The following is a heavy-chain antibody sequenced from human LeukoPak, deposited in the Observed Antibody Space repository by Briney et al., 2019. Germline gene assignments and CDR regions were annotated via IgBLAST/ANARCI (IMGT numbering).Heavy chain of an antibody. V-gene: IGHV3-53*01. J-gene: IGHJ4*02. CDR2: LYSGATT. Sequence: GGSLRLSCAASGFTVSGYSMSWVRQAPGKGLEWVSVLYSGATTYYADSVKGRFTISRDNSKNSLYLQMNSLRVEDTAVYYCARGGAARSFDQWGQGTLVTVSS. CDR1: GFTVSGYS. D-gene: IGHD2-15*01. CDR3: ARGGAARSFDQ.